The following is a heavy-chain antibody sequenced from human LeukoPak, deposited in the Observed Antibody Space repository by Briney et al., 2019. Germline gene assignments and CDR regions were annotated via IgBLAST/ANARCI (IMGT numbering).Heavy chain of an antibody. CDR3: ARGGNSGYDLTYYYGMDA. D-gene: IGHD5-12*01. CDR2: TPYDGNTK. J-gene: IGHJ6*02. Sequence: GGSLRLSCAASGFSFSSFAMHWVRQAPGKGLEWVAVTPYDGNTKYYADSVLGRFTISRDNSKNTLYLEMNSLRPEDTALYYCARGGNSGYDLTYYYGMDAWGQGTPVTVSS. V-gene: IGHV3-30-3*01. CDR1: GFSFSSFA.